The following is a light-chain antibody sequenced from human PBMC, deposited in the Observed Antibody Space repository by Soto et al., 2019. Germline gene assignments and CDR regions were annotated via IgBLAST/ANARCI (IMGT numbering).Light chain of an antibody. CDR3: QHRMNWPLT. CDR1: QSVSSY. CDR2: DAS. J-gene: IGKJ5*01. Sequence: EIVLTQSPATLSLSPGERATLSCRASQSVSSYLLWYQKKPGQAPSLLIYDASSRASGTPDRFSGSGSETDFTLTIGSLEPEDFAVYYCQHRMNWPLTFGQGTRLEIK. V-gene: IGKV3-11*01.